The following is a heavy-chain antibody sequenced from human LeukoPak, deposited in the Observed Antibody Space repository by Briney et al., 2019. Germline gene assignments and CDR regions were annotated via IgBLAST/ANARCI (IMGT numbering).Heavy chain of an antibody. V-gene: IGHV5-51*01. CDR2: IYPGDSDT. CDR3: ARHYSSRFDP. D-gene: IGHD3-22*01. CDR1: GNSFTNNW. J-gene: IGHJ5*02. Sequence: GESLKISCKGSGNSFTNNWIAWVRQMPGKGLEWMGIIYPGDSDTRYSPSFQGQATISVDKSISTAYLQWSSLKASDNAIYYCARHYSSRFDPWGQGTLVTVSS.